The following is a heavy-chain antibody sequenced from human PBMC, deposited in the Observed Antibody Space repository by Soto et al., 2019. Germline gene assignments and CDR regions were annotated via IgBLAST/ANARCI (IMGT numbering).Heavy chain of an antibody. V-gene: IGHV3-23*01. Sequence: GGSLRLSCAASGFTFSSYVVSWVRQAPGKGLEWVSSISGSGDNTYYADSVKGRFTISRDNSKNTLYLQMNSLRAEDTAVYYCAKGLIVVATGWFDPWGQGTLVTVSS. CDR3: AKGLIVVATGWFDP. CDR1: GFTFSSYV. J-gene: IGHJ5*02. D-gene: IGHD3-22*01. CDR2: ISGSGDNT.